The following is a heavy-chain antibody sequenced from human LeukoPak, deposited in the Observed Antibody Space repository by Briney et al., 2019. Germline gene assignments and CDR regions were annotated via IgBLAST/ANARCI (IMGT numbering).Heavy chain of an antibody. CDR3: ARGGGYGRNWFDP. CDR1: GGSISSYH. Sequence: PSEPLSLTCIVSGGSISSYHWSWLRQPAGKRLEWIGHTYTSGSSNYNPSLKSRVTMSVDTSNNQFSLKLNAVAAADTAVYYCARGGGYGRNWFDPWGQGTLVIVSS. CDR2: TYTSGSS. D-gene: IGHD2-15*01. V-gene: IGHV4-4*07. J-gene: IGHJ5*02.